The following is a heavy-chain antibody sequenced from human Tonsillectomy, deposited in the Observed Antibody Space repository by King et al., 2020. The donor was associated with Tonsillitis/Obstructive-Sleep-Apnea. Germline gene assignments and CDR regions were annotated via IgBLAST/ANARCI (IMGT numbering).Heavy chain of an antibody. CDR2: INAGNGNT. CDR1: GYTFTSYA. V-gene: IGHV1-3*01. D-gene: IGHD3-16*02. CDR3: ARDYIWGSYRYFDY. Sequence: QLVQSGAEVKKPGASVKVSCKDSGYTFTSYAMHWVRQAPGQRLEWMGWINAGNGNTKSSQKFQGRVTITRDTSASTAYMQLSSLRSEDTAVYYCARDYIWGSYRYFDYWGQGTLVTVSS. J-gene: IGHJ4*02.